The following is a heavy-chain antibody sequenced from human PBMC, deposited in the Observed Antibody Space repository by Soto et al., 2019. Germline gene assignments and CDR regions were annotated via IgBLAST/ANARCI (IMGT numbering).Heavy chain of an antibody. J-gene: IGHJ4*02. CDR2: ISAHNGNT. CDR3: ARGRYGDY. V-gene: IGHV1-18*01. Sequence: QVHLVQSGAEVKKPGASVKVSCKGSGYTFTSYGITWVRQAPGQGLEWMGWISAHNGNTNYAQKSQGRVTVTRDTPTSTAYMELRSLSSDDTAVYYCARGRYGDYWGQGALVTVSS. CDR1: GYTFTSYG. D-gene: IGHD1-1*01.